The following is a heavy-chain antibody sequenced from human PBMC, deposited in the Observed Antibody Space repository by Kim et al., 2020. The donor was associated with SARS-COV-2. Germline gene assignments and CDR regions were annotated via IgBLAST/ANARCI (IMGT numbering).Heavy chain of an antibody. CDR2: ISYDGSNK. CDR1: GFSFSSYG. Sequence: GGSLRLSCAASGFSFSSYGMHWVRQAPGKGLEWMAVISYDGSNKYYADSVKGRFTISRDNYKNTLYLHMNSLRAEDTAVYYCAKVLLWFGEQHMDDWGEG. J-gene: IGHJ6*02. CDR3: AKVLLWFGEQHMDD. D-gene: IGHD3-10*01. V-gene: IGHV3-30*18.